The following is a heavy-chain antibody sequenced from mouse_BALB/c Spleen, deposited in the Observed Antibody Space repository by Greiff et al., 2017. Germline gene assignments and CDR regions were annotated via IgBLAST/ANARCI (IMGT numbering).Heavy chain of an antibody. CDR1: GFTFSSYW. CDR3: TGGYYYAMDY. V-gene: IGHV6-6*02. CDR2: IRLKSDNYAT. J-gene: IGHJ4*01. D-gene: IGHD2-2*01. Sequence: EVKVEESGGGLVQPGGSMKLSCVASGFTFSSYWMSWVRQSPEKGLEWVAEIRLKSDNYATHYAESVKGKFTISRDDSKSRLYLQMNSLRAEDTGIYYCTGGYYYAMDYWGQGTSVTVSS.